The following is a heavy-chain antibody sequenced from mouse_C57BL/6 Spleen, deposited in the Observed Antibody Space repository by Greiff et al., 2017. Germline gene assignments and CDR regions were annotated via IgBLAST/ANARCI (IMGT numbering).Heavy chain of an antibody. CDR3: APYYSNYGFAY. CDR1: GYSITSGYY. Sequence: EVKLMESGPGLVKPSQSLSLTCSVTGYSITSGYYWNWIRQFPGNKLEWMGYISYDGSNNYNPSLKNRISITRDTSKNQFFLKLNSVTTEDTATYYCAPYYSNYGFAYWGQGTLVTVSA. CDR2: ISYDGSN. V-gene: IGHV3-6*01. J-gene: IGHJ3*01. D-gene: IGHD2-5*01.